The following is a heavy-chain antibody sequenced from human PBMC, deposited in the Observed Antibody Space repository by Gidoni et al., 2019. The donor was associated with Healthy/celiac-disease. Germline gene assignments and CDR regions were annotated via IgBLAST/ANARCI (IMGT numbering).Heavy chain of an antibody. J-gene: IGHJ5*02. V-gene: IGHV4-61*02. CDR3: ARESGTRGWFDP. CDR1: GGSISSGSYS. D-gene: IGHD1-7*01. CDR2: IYTSGST. Sequence: QVQLQESGPGLVKPSQTLSLTCTVSGGSISSGSYSWTWIRQPAGKGLEWIGRIYTSGSTNYNPSLKSRVTISVDTSKNQFSLKLSSVTAADTAVYYCARESGTRGWFDPWGQGTLVTVSS.